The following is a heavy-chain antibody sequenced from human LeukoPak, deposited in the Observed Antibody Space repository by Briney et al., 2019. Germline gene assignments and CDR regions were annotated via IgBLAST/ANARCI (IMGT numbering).Heavy chain of an antibody. Sequence: SETLSLTCAVYGGSFSGYYWSWIRQPPGKGLEWIGEINHSGSTNYNPSLKSRVTISVDTSKNQFSLKLSSVTAADTAVYYCARDGGPTVTRAAFDIWGQGTMVTVSS. CDR1: GGSFSGYY. CDR2: INHSGST. V-gene: IGHV4-34*01. J-gene: IGHJ3*02. D-gene: IGHD4-17*01. CDR3: ARDGGPTVTRAAFDI.